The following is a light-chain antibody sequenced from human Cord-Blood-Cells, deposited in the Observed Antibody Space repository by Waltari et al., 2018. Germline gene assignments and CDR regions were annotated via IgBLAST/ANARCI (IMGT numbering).Light chain of an antibody. Sequence: EIVLTQSPGTLSLSPWERATLSCRASQSVSSSYLAWYQQKPGQAPRLLIYGASSRATGIPDRFSGSGSGTDFTLTISRLEPEDFAVYYWQQYGSSPWTFGQGTKVEIK. J-gene: IGKJ1*01. CDR2: GAS. CDR1: QSVSSSY. V-gene: IGKV3-20*01. CDR3: QQYGSSPWT.